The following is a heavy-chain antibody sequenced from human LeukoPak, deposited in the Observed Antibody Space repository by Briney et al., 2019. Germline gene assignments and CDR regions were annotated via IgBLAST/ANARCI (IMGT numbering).Heavy chain of an antibody. CDR3: ARDTFRMIDY. CDR1: GFTFSSYE. CDR2: ISSSGSTI. V-gene: IGHV3-48*03. Sequence: PGGSLRLSCAASGFTFSSYEMNWVRQAPGKGLEWVSYISSSGSTIYYADSVRGRFTISRDNAKNSLYLQMNSLRAEDTAVYYCARDTFRMIDYWGQGTLVTVSS. J-gene: IGHJ4*02. D-gene: IGHD2-8*01.